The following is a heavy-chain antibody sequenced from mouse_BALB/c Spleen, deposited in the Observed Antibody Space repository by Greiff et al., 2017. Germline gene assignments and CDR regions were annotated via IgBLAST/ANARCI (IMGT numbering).Heavy chain of an antibody. CDR1: GFNIKDTY. Sequence: EVQLQQSGAELVKPGASVKLSCTASGFNIKDTYMHWVKQRPEQGLEWIGRIDPANGNTKYDPKFQGKATITADTSSNTAYLQLSSLTSEDTAVYYCARDEITTGYYFDYWGQGTTLTVSS. J-gene: IGHJ2*01. V-gene: IGHV14-3*02. CDR2: IDPANGNT. D-gene: IGHD2-4*01. CDR3: ARDEITTGYYFDY.